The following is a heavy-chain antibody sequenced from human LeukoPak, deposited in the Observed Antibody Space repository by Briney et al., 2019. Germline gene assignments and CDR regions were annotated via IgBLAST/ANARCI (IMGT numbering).Heavy chain of an antibody. V-gene: IGHV7-4-1*02. CDR3: ASPSTGLAVAGDNWFDP. CDR2: INTNTGNP. D-gene: IGHD6-19*01. CDR1: GYTFTSYA. J-gene: IGHJ5*02. Sequence: GASVKVSCKASGYTFTSYAMNWVRQAPGQGLEWMGWINTNTGNPTYAQGFTGRFVFSLDTSVSTACLQISSLKAEDTAVYYCASPSTGLAVAGDNWFDPWGQGTLVTVSS.